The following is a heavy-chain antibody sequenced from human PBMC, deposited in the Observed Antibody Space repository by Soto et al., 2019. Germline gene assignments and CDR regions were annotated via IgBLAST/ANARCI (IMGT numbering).Heavy chain of an antibody. Sequence: SLRLSCAASGFTFSSYGIDGVRQAPGKVLARVAVIWYDGSNKSYADSVKGRFTISRDNSKNTLYLQMNSLRAEDTAVYYCARDHCSGSGSSYYYYYYGMDVWGQGTTVTVSS. V-gene: IGHV3-33*01. CDR2: IWYDGSNK. D-gene: IGHD3-10*01. CDR1: GFTFSSYG. CDR3: ARDHCSGSGSSYYYYYYGMDV. J-gene: IGHJ6*02.